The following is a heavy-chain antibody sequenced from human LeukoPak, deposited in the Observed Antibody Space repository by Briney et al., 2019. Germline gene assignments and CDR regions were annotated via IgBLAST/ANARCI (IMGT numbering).Heavy chain of an antibody. CDR3: AREGQWLPTGY. Sequence: PGRSLRLSCAASGFTFSSYAMHWVRQAPGKGLEWVAVISYDGSNKYYADSVKGRFTISRDNSKNTLYLQMNSLRAEDTAVYYCAREGQWLPTGYWGQGTLVTVSS. D-gene: IGHD6-19*01. CDR1: GFTFSSYA. CDR2: ISYDGSNK. V-gene: IGHV3-30-3*01. J-gene: IGHJ4*02.